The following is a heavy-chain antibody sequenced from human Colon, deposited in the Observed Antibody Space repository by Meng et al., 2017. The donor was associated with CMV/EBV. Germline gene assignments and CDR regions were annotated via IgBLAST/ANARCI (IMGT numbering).Heavy chain of an antibody. D-gene: IGHD3-10*01. CDR3: ARGRITRIRGVLLFDY. V-gene: IGHV3-48*03. CDR1: GFTFRSYE. CDR2: IGTSATTI. Sequence: GGSLRLSCAASGFTFRSYEMNWVRQAPGKGLEWVSYIGTSATTIYYADSVKGRFTISRDNAKNSLYLQMNSLGAGDTALYYCARGRITRIRGVLLFDYWGQGALVTVSS. J-gene: IGHJ4*02.